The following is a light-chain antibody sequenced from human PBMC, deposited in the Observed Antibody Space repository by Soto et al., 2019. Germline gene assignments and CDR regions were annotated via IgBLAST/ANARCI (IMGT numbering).Light chain of an antibody. V-gene: IGKV2-28*01. Sequence: DIVLTQSPLSLPVTPGEPASISCRSSESLLDSHGYNNVDWYLQKAGQSSHVLIYLGSNRASGVPDRLSGSGSGTDFTLKISRVEDVDVGVYYCMQALQTPWTFGQGTKVEIK. J-gene: IGKJ1*01. CDR2: LGS. CDR1: ESLLDSHGYNN. CDR3: MQALQTPWT.